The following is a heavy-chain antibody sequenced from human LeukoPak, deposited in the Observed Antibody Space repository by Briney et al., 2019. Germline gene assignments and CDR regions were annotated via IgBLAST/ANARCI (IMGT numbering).Heavy chain of an antibody. J-gene: IGHJ4*02. CDR3: AKESDILTGYYFLDY. V-gene: IGHV3-30*18. Sequence: GGSLRLSCAASGFTFSSYGMHWVRQAPGKGLEWVAVISYDGSNKYYADSVKGRFTISRDNSKNTLYLRMNSLRAEDTAVYYCAKESDILTGYYFLDYWGQGTLVTVSS. D-gene: IGHD3-9*01. CDR2: ISYDGSNK. CDR1: GFTFSSYG.